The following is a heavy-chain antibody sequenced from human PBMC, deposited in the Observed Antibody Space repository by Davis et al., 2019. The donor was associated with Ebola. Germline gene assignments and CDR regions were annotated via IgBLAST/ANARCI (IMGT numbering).Heavy chain of an antibody. CDR1: GYTFTGYY. CDR2: IIPIFGTA. J-gene: IGHJ6*02. V-gene: IGHV1-69*06. CDR3: ARDSLGNLRKYYYYYGMDV. Sequence: SVKVSCKASGYTFTGYYMHWVRQAPGQGLEWMGGIIPIFGTANYAQKFQGRVTITADKSTSTAYMELSSLRSEDTAVYYCARDSLGNLRKYYYYYGMDVWGQGTTVTVSS. D-gene: IGHD7-27*01.